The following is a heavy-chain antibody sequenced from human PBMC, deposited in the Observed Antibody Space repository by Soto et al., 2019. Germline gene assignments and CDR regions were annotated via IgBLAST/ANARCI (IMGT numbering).Heavy chain of an antibody. Sequence: QVQLQQWGAGLLKPSETLSLTCAVYGGSFSGYYWSWIRQPPGKGLEWIGEINHSGSTNYNPSLKERIPISGGTSKNQFSPEVGSVNAADHAVYLLGPLGGGDNWFDPWGQGTLVTVSS. V-gene: IGHV4-34*01. D-gene: IGHD3-16*01. CDR2: INHSGST. J-gene: IGHJ5*02. CDR3: GPLGGGDNWFDP. CDR1: GGSFSGYY.